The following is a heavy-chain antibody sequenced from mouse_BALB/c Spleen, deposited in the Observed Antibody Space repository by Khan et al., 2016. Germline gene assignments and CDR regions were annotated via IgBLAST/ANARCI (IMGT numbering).Heavy chain of an antibody. V-gene: IGHV9-2-1*01. J-gene: IGHJ1*01. CDR3: AINYYDSSLFDV. Sequence: QIQLVQSGPELKKPGETVKISCRASGYTFTDFSMHWVKQTPGKGLKWMGWINTETGEPAYADDFKGRFAFSLETSASTAYLQINNLKNEDTATYFDAINYYDSSLFDVWGAGTTVTVSS. CDR2: INTETGEP. D-gene: IGHD1-1*01. CDR1: GYTFTDFS.